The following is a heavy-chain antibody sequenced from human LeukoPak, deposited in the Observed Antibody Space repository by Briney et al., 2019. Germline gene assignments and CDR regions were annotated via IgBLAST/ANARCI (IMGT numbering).Heavy chain of an antibody. Sequence: QPGRSLRLSCAASGFTFSSYGMPWVRQAPGKGLEWVAVIWYDGSNKYYADSVKGRFTISRDNSKNTLYLQMNSLRAEDTAVYYCAKDAPSGNFDYWGQGTLVTVSS. CDR1: GFTFSSYG. V-gene: IGHV3-33*06. CDR2: IWYDGSNK. D-gene: IGHD1-26*01. J-gene: IGHJ4*02. CDR3: AKDAPSGNFDY.